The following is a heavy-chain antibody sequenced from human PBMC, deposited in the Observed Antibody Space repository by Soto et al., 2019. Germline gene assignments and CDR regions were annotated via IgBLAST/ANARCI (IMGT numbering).Heavy chain of an antibody. J-gene: IGHJ4*02. CDR2: ISYDGSNK. V-gene: IGHV3-30-3*01. D-gene: IGHD6-13*01. CDR1: GFTFSSYA. Sequence: GGSLRLSCAASGFTFSSYAMHWVRQAPGKGLEWVAVISYDGSNKYYADSVKGRFTISRDNSKNTLYLQMNSLRAEDTAVYYCARDPGSGSSWFRYYFDYWGQGTLVTVSS. CDR3: ARDPGSGSSWFRYYFDY.